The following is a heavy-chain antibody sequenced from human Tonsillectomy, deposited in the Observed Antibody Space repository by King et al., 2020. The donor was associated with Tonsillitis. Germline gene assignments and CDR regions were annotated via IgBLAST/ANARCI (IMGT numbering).Heavy chain of an antibody. CDR2: ISSSSSYI. V-gene: IGHV3-21*01. CDR1: GFTFSRYS. D-gene: IGHD3-22*01. J-gene: IGHJ4*02. CDR3: ARDWYYYDYSPSEFDY. Sequence: VQLVESGGGLVKPGGSLRLSCAASGFTFSRYSMNWVRQAPGKGLEWVSSISSSSSYIYYADSVKGRFTISRDNAKNSLYLQMNSLRAEDTAVYYCARDWYYYDYSPSEFDYWGQGTLVTVSS.